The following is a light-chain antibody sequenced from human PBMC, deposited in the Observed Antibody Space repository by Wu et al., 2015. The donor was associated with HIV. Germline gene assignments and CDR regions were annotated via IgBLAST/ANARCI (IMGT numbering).Light chain of an antibody. CDR3: HQRSTWPFT. CDR2: DAS. V-gene: IGKV3-11*01. J-gene: IGKJ3*01. CDR1: QGVSTH. Sequence: EIVLTQSPATLSLSPGERVTLSCRASQGVSTHLAWYQHKPGQAPRLLICDASNRAAGIPARFSGSGSGTDFALTISNVEPEDFAVYFCHQRSTWPFTFGPGTKVDVK.